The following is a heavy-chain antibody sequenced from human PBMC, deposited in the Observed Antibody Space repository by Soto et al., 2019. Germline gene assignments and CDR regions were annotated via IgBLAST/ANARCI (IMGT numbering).Heavy chain of an antibody. V-gene: IGHV2-5*02. CDR1: GFSLTTRGVG. D-gene: IGHD3-16*01. CDR2: IYWDDDK. J-gene: IGHJ5*02. CDR3: AHIPNYYQYDWFDP. Sequence: QITLKESGPTLVKPTQTLTLTCTFSGFSLTTRGVGVGWIRQPPVKALECLALIYWDDDKRYSPSLQSRLSLTKDTSKNQVVLTMTNVDPVDTATYYCAHIPNYYQYDWFDPWGQGTLVSVSS.